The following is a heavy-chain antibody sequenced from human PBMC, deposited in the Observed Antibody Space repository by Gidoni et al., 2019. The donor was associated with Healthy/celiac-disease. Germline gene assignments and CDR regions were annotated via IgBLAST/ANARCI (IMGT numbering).Heavy chain of an antibody. CDR2: ISGSGGST. CDR3: AKTHGYCSSTSCLNFDY. J-gene: IGHJ4*02. D-gene: IGHD2-2*01. Sequence: EVQLLESGGGLVQPGGSLRLSCAASGFTFSSYAMSWVRQAPGKGLEWVSAISGSGGSTYYADSVKGRFTISRDNSKNTLYLQMNSLRAEDTAVYYCAKTHGYCSSTSCLNFDYWGQGTLVTVSS. CDR1: GFTFSSYA. V-gene: IGHV3-23*01.